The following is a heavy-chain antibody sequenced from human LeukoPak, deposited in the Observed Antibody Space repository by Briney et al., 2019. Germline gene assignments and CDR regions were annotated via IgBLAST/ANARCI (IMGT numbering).Heavy chain of an antibody. CDR3: TRQGVSSGWHYYYYMDV. D-gene: IGHD6-19*01. CDR2: IRSKAYGGTT. J-gene: IGHJ6*03. V-gene: IGHV3-49*04. Sequence: TGGSLRLSCTASGFTFGDYAMSWVRQAPGKGLEWVGFIRSKAYGGTTEYAASVKGRFTISRDDSISIAYLQMNSLKTEDTAVYYCTRQGVSSGWHYYYYMDVWGKGTTVTVPS. CDR1: GFTFGDYA.